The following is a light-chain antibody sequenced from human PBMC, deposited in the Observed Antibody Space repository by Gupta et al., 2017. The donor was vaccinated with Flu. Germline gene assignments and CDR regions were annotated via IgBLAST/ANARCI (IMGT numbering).Light chain of an antibody. Sequence: VTLGQPASISCRSSQSLVYKNGVTDLNWFQQRPGPCPMILIYAVSNRDSGVPYRFSGSGSDSALTMKIRRVEAEDVWFYYRMRGSHLWTFGQGTRLEI. CDR2: AVS. CDR1: QSLVYKNGVTD. V-gene: IGKV2-30*01. CDR3: MRGSHLWT. J-gene: IGKJ2*02.